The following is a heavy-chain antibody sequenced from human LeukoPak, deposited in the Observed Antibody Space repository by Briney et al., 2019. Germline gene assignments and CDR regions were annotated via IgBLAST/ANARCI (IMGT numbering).Heavy chain of an antibody. J-gene: IGHJ4*02. V-gene: IGHV3-64*01. CDR2: ISSNGGST. D-gene: IGHD3-22*01. CDR3: ARSLTYYYDSSGYYYPDLFDY. Sequence: GGSLRLSCAASGFTFSSYAMYWVRQAPGKGLEYVSAISSNGGSTYYANSVKGRFTISRDNSKNTLYLQMGSLRAEDMAVYYCARSLTYYYDSSGYYYPDLFDYWGQGTLVTVSS. CDR1: GFTFSSYA.